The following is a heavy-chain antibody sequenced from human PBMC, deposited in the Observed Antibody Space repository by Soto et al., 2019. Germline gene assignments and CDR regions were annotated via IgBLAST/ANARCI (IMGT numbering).Heavy chain of an antibody. CDR2: FDPEDGET. CDR3: ATVAARSPHYYFDY. V-gene: IGHV1-24*01. J-gene: IGHJ4*02. CDR1: GYTLTELS. Sequence: ASVKVSCKVSGYTLTELSMHWVRQAPGKGLEWMGGFDPEDGETIYAQKFQGRVTMTEDTSTDTAYMELSSLRSEDTAVYYCATVAARSPHYYFDYWGQGTLLTVSS. D-gene: IGHD6-6*01.